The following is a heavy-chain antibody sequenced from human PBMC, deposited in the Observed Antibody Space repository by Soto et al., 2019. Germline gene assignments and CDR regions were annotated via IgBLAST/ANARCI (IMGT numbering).Heavy chain of an antibody. Sequence: PSETLSLTCAVYGGSFSGYYWSWIRQPPGKGLEWIGEINHSGSTNYNPSLKSRVTISVDTSKNQFSLKLSSVTAADTAVYYCARGVGMTTVTYFDYWGQGTLVTVSS. CDR1: GGSFSGYY. V-gene: IGHV4-34*01. CDR2: INHSGST. D-gene: IGHD4-17*01. J-gene: IGHJ4*02. CDR3: ARGVGMTTVTYFDY.